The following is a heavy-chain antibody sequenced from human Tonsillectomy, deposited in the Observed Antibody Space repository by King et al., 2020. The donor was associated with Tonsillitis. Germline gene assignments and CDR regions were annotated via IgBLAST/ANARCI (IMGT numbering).Heavy chain of an antibody. CDR1: GFTVSSNY. D-gene: IGHD3-22*01. Sequence: VQLVESGGGLIQPGGSLRLSCAASGFTVSSNYMSWVRQAPGKGLEWVSVIYSGGITYYADSVKGRFTISRDNSKNTLYLQMNSLRAEDTAVYYCARPQYYYDSSGYLGYFDYWAREPWSPSPQ. J-gene: IGHJ4*02. CDR2: IYSGGIT. CDR3: ARPQYYYDSSGYLGYFDY. V-gene: IGHV3-53*01.